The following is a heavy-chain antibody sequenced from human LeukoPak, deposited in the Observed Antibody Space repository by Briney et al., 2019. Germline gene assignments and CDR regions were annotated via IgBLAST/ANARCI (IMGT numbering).Heavy chain of an antibody. J-gene: IGHJ6*03. D-gene: IGHD6-6*01. CDR3: ARVPSLYDYYMDV. Sequence: GGSLRLSCAASGFTFRSYAIHWVRQAPGEGLEWVSIISYEGSNKFYADSVKGRFTISRDNAKNSLYLQMNSLRAEATAVYYCARVPSLYDYYMDVWGKGTTVTVS. CDR1: GFTFRSYA. V-gene: IGHV3-30-3*01. CDR2: ISYEGSNK.